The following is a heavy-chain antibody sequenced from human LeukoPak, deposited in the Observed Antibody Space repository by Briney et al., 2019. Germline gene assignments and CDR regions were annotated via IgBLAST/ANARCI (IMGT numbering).Heavy chain of an antibody. D-gene: IGHD3-22*01. J-gene: IGHJ4*02. CDR3: AKAGRGIVVVIDFDY. V-gene: IGHV3-30*18. CDR1: GFTFSSYG. CDR2: ISYDGSNK. Sequence: GGSLRLSCAASGFTFSSYGMHWVRQAPGKGLEWVAVISYDGSNKYYADSVKGRFTISRDNSKNTLYLQMNSLRAEDTAVYYCAKAGRGIVVVIDFDYWGQGTLVTVSS.